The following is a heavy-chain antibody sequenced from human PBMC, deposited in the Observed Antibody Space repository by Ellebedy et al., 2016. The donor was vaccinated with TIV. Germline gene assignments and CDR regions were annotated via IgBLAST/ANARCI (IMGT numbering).Heavy chain of an antibody. CDR1: GYTFTSYD. D-gene: IGHD3-10*01. V-gene: IGHV1-8*01. J-gene: IGHJ4*02. Sequence: ASVKVSCKASGYTFTSYDINWVRQATGQGLEWMGWMNPNSGNTGYAQKFQGRVTMTRNTSISTAYMELSSLRSEDTAVYYCARGITMVRGVTLGYWGQGTLVTVSS. CDR2: MNPNSGNT. CDR3: ARGITMVRGVTLGY.